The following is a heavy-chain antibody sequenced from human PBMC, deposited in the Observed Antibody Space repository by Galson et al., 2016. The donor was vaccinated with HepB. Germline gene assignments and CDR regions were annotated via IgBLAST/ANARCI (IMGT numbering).Heavy chain of an antibody. V-gene: IGHV3-66*01. CDR3: ARNVPVVTPWGY. D-gene: IGHD4-23*01. Sequence: SLRLSCAASGVTVGNNLMSWVRQAPGKGLEWVSLIYSGGDTVYAESVKGRFSISRDSSKNTVYLQMNGLIAEDTAVYYCARNVPVVTPWGYWGQGTLVSVSS. J-gene: IGHJ4*02. CDR1: GVTVGNNL. CDR2: IYSGGDT.